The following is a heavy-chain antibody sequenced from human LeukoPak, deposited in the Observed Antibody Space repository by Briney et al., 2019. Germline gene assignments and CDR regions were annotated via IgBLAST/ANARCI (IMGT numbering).Heavy chain of an antibody. V-gene: IGHV3-21*01. CDR3: AREYCSGGSCYGSAFDI. CDR2: ISSSSYI. J-gene: IGHJ3*02. D-gene: IGHD2-15*01. Sequence: GGSLRLSCAASGFTFSSYSMNWVRQAPGKGLEWVSSISSSSYIYYADSVKGRFTISRDNAKNSLYLQMNSLRAEDTAVYYCAREYCSGGSCYGSAFDIWGQGTMVTVSS. CDR1: GFTFSSYS.